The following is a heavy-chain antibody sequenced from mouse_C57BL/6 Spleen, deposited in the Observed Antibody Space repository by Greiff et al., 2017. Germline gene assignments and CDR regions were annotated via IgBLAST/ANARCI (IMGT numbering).Heavy chain of an antibody. Sequence: VQLQQSGAELVRPGTSVKVSCKASGYAFTNYLIEWVKQRPGQGLEWIGVINPGSGGTNYNEKFKGKATLTADKSSSTAYMQLSSLTSEDSAVYFCARRDDYHYYAMDYWGQGTSVTVSS. D-gene: IGHD2-4*01. CDR3: ARRDDYHYYAMDY. CDR1: GYAFTNYL. V-gene: IGHV1-54*01. CDR2: INPGSGGT. J-gene: IGHJ4*01.